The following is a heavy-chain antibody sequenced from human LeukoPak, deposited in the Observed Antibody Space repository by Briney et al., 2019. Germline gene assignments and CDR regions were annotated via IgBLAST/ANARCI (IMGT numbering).Heavy chain of an antibody. V-gene: IGHV3-11*05. Sequence: GGSLRLSCAASGFTFSDYYMSWIRQAPGKGLEWVSYISSSSSYTNYADSVKGRFTISRDNAKKSLYLQMNSLRAEDTAVYYCARDAVSLAAAGTSDYWGQGSLVTVSS. CDR2: ISSSSSYT. CDR1: GFTFSDYY. CDR3: ARDAVSLAAAGTSDY. J-gene: IGHJ4*02. D-gene: IGHD6-13*01.